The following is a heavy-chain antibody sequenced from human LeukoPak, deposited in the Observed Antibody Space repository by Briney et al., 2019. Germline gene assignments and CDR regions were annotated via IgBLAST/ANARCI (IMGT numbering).Heavy chain of an antibody. CDR3: ARGKQWRMSFDY. Sequence: GGSLRLSCTASGFTIGNRWMHWVRQAPGRGLVWVARIFGDATGASYADSVKGRFSISRDNAKNTLYLEINNLRVEDTAVYYCARGKQWRMSFDYWGQGTLVTVSS. V-gene: IGHV3-74*01. D-gene: IGHD6-19*01. CDR2: IFGDATGA. J-gene: IGHJ4*02. CDR1: GFTIGNRW.